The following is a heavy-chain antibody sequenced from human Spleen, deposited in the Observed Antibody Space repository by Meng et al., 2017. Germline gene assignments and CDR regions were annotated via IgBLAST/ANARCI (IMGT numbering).Heavy chain of an antibody. CDR2: IYHTGST. Sequence: VWLPESGPGLGRPSGTLSLTCTVSGGSVSSGNYYWSWVRQPPGKGLEWIGFIYHTGSTDCNPSLKRRVTISVDTSNNHFSLKLTSVTAADTAVYYCARSYGSGTYWYFDLWGRGTLVTVSS. D-gene: IGHD3-10*01. CDR1: GGSVSSGNYY. J-gene: IGHJ2*01. V-gene: IGHV4-61*03. CDR3: ARSYGSGTYWYFDL.